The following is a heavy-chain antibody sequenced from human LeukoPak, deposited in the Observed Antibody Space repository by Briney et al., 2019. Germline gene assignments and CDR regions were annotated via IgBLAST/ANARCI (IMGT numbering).Heavy chain of an antibody. CDR2: ISSSSSYI. D-gene: IGHD3-3*01. CDR3: ARDKPYYDFWSGPLGP. V-gene: IGHV3-21*01. Sequence: GGSLRLSCAASVFTFSSYSMYWVRQAPGKGLEWVSSISSSSSYIYYADSVKGRFTISRDNAKNSLYLQMNSLRAEDTAVYYCARDKPYYDFWSGPLGPWGQGTLVTVSS. CDR1: VFTFSSYS. J-gene: IGHJ5*02.